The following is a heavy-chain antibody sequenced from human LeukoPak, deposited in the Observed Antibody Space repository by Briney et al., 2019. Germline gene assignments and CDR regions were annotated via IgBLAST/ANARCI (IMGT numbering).Heavy chain of an antibody. CDR3: ARWPMTNLAFDV. J-gene: IGHJ3*01. Sequence: SVKVSCKASGGTFSSYAISWVRQAPGQGLEWMGGVIPIFGTANYAQKFQGRVTITADKSTSTAYMELSSLRSEDTAVYFCARWPMTNLAFDVWGQGTMVTVSS. V-gene: IGHV1-69*06. CDR2: VIPIFGTA. D-gene: IGHD3-22*01. CDR1: GGTFSSYA.